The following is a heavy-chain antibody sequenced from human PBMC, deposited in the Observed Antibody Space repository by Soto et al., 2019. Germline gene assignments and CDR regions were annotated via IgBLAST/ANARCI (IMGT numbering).Heavy chain of an antibody. D-gene: IGHD3-3*01. CDR2: ISAYNGNT. CDR1: GYTFTSYG. V-gene: IGHV1-18*01. Sequence: GASVKVSCKASGYTFTSYGISWVRQAPGQGLEWMGWISAYNGNTNYAQKLQGRVTMTTDTSTSTAYMELRSLRSEDTAVYYCARGMYYDFWSGYYANYWGQGTLVTVS. CDR3: ARGMYYDFWSGYYANY. J-gene: IGHJ4*02.